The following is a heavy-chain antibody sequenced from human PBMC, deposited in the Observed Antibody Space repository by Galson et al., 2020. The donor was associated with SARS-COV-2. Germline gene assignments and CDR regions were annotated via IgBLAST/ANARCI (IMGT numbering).Heavy chain of an antibody. J-gene: IGHJ6*02. Sequence: PSETLSLTCGVYGGSLSDYYWSWIRQAPGKGLEWIGEINHSGTSKYNPSLKSRVTIGVDTSKNQFSLKVASLTAADTATYYCARGKFGVVIIPYYYYYLDVWGQGTTVTVS. D-gene: IGHD3-16*01. CDR1: GGSLSDYY. CDR2: INHSGTS. V-gene: IGHV4-34*01. CDR3: ARGKFGVVIIPYYYYYLDV.